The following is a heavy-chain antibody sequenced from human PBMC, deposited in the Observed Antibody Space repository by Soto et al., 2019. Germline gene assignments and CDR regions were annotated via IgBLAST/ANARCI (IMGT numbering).Heavy chain of an antibody. V-gene: IGHV3-30*18. J-gene: IGHJ4*02. D-gene: IGHD3-22*01. CDR1: GFTFSSYG. Sequence: QAQLVESGGGVVQPGRSLRLSCAASGFTFSSYGMHWVRQAPGKGLEWVAVISYDGSNKYYADSVKGRFTISRDNSKNTLYLQMNSLRAEDTAVYYCAKDYYDSSGYPAKYDYWGQGTLVTVSS. CDR3: AKDYYDSSGYPAKYDY. CDR2: ISYDGSNK.